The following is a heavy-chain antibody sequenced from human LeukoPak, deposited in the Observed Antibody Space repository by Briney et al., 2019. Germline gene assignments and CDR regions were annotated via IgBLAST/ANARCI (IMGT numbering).Heavy chain of an antibody. J-gene: IGHJ3*02. CDR2: ISTYNGNA. CDR1: AYTFTSYG. D-gene: IGHD3-10*01. V-gene: IGHV1-18*01. CDR3: ARDSSANAFDI. Sequence: ASVKVSCKASAYTFTSYGISWVRQAPGQGLEWMGWISTYNGNAVYTQNLQGRVTMTTDTSTSTAYMELRSLRSDDTAVYYCARDSSANAFDIWGQGTMVTVSS.